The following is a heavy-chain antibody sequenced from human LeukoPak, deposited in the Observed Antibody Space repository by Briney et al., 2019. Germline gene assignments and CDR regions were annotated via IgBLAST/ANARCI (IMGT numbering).Heavy chain of an antibody. CDR2: IKSKTEGGTM. J-gene: IGHJ4*02. Sequence: PGGSLRLSCAASGVPFSTIWMNWVRQAPGKGLEWVGRIKSKTEGGTMDYAAPVKGRFTISRDDSKNTLYLQMNSLKTEDTAVYYCTTGDSLGRDGNYFFDFWGPGTLVTVSS. CDR3: TTGDSLGRDGNYFFDF. D-gene: IGHD1-1*01. CDR1: GVPFSTIW. V-gene: IGHV3-15*01.